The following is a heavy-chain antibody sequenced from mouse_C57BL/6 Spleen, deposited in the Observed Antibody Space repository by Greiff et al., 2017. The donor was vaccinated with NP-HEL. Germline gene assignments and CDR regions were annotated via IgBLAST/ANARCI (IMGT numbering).Heavy chain of an antibody. V-gene: IGHV1-82*01. CDR3: APRLDY. CDR1: GYAFSSSW. J-gene: IGHJ2*01. CDR2: IYPGDGDT. Sequence: VQLQQSGPELVKPGASVKISCKASGYAFSSSWMNWVKQRPGKGLEWIGRIYPGDGDTNYNGKFKGKATLTADKSSSTAYMQLISLTSEDSAVYFCAPRLDYWDHGTTLTVSS.